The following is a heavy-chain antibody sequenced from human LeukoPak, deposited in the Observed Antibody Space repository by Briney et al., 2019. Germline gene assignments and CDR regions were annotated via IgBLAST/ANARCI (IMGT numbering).Heavy chain of an antibody. CDR3: ARETSRDDFLTGSFYYYFMDV. D-gene: IGHD3-9*01. CDR2: ISSSGSTI. CDR1: GFTFSTYS. J-gene: IGHJ6*03. V-gene: IGHV3-48*04. Sequence: GGSLRLSCAGSGFTFSTYSMNWVRQPPGKGLEWVSYISSSGSTIYYADSVKGRITISRDNARNSLYLQMNRLRAEDTAVYYCARETSRDDFLTGSFYYYFMDVWGKGTTVTVSS.